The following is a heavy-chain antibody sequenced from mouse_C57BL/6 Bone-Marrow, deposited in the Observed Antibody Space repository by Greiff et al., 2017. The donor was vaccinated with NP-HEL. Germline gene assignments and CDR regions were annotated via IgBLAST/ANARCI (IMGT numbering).Heavy chain of an antibody. D-gene: IGHD1-1*01. CDR1: GFNIKDDY. CDR2: IDPENGDT. CDR3: TTDGSSYYFDY. J-gene: IGHJ2*01. Sequence: EVQLQQSGAGLVRPGASVKLSCTASGFNIKDDYMHWVKQRPEQGLEWIGWIDPENGDTEYASKFQGKATITADTSSNTAYLQLSSLTSEDTAVYYCTTDGSSYYFDYWGQGTTLTVSS. V-gene: IGHV14-4*01.